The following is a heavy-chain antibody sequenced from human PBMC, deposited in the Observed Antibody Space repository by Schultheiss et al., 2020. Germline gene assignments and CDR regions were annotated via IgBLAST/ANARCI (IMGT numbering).Heavy chain of an antibody. V-gene: IGHV3-30*03. D-gene: IGHD6-25*01. CDR3: VRQQDSGHWFFDL. J-gene: IGHJ2*01. Sequence: GGSLRLSCAASGFTFSAYGMHWVRQAPGKGLEWVAVISYDGSNKYYADSVKGRFTISRDNAKNSLSLEMNNLRVDDTAVYYCVRQQDSGHWFFDLWGRGTLVTVYS. CDR1: GFTFSAYG. CDR2: ISYDGSNK.